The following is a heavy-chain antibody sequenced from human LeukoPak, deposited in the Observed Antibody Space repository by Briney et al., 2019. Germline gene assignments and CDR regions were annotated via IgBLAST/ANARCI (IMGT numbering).Heavy chain of an antibody. CDR2: IRSKIYGGTP. Sequence: GGSLRLSCTASGFTSGDYAMTWVRQAPGKGLEWVGFIRSKIYGGTPEYAASVKGRFTISRDDSKGIAYLQMNSLKTEDTAVYYCTRDQTPYYWGQGTLVTVSS. J-gene: IGHJ4*02. CDR1: GFTSGDYA. CDR3: TRDQTPYY. V-gene: IGHV3-49*04.